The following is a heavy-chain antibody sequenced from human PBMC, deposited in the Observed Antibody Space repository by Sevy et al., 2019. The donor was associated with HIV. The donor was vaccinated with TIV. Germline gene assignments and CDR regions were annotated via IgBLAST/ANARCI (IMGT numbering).Heavy chain of an antibody. J-gene: IGHJ4*02. V-gene: IGHV1-24*01. Sequence: ASVKVSCKVSGYTLTKLSMHWVRQAPGKGLEWMGRFDPEDGETIYAQKFRGRVTMTEDTSTDTAYMELSSLRYEDTAVYYCASAREYYEDSSGYLDYWGQGTLVTVSS. D-gene: IGHD3-22*01. CDR2: FDPEDGET. CDR3: ASAREYYEDSSGYLDY. CDR1: GYTLTKLS.